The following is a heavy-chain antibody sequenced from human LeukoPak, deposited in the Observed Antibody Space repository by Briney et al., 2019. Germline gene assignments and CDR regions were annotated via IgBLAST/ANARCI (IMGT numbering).Heavy chain of an antibody. CDR3: ARLVGDVAAAGPPTYYFDY. D-gene: IGHD6-13*01. Sequence: SETLSLTCTVSGGSISSGDYYWSWIRQPPGKGLEWIGYIYYSGSTNYNPSLKSRVTISVDTSKNQFSLKLSSVTAADTAVYYCARLVGDVAAAGPPTYYFDYWGQGTLVTVSS. CDR2: IYYSGST. CDR1: GGSISSGDYY. J-gene: IGHJ4*02. V-gene: IGHV4-30-4*01.